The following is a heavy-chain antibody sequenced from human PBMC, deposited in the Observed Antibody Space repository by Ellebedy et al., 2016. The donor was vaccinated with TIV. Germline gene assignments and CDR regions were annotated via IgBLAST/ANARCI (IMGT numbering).Heavy chain of an antibody. CDR3: ARGSGGTFKWFDP. CDR2: IYYSGST. CDR1: GGSISSSSYY. J-gene: IGHJ5*02. V-gene: IGHV4-39*01. D-gene: IGHD2-15*01. Sequence: SETLSLXCTVSGGSISSSSYYWGWIRQPTGKGLEWIGSIYYSGSTYYNPSLKSRVTISVDTSKNQFSLKLSSVNAADPAVYYCARGSGGTFKWFDPWGQGTLVTVSS.